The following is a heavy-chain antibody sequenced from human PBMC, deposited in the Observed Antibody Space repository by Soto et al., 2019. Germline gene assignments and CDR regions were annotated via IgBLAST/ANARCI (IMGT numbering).Heavy chain of an antibody. V-gene: IGHV3-23*01. Sequence: EVQLLESRGDFVQPGGTLRLSCAASGFTFYSYALSWVRQAPGKGLEWVSGITASGDTTYYADSVKGRFTISRDNSKNSLYLQMNSLRAEDTAVYYCARDPLLHCSSWYPNWFGPCGQGTLVTVSS. CDR1: GFTFYSYA. D-gene: IGHD6-13*01. CDR2: ITASGDTT. J-gene: IGHJ5*02. CDR3: ARDPLLHCSSWYPNWFGP.